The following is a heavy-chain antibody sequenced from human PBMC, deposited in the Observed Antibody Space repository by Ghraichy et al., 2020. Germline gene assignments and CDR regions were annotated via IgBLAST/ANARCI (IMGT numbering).Heavy chain of an antibody. J-gene: IGHJ3*02. CDR2: IYSGGST. CDR1: GFTVSSNY. D-gene: IGHD4-23*01. Sequence: GGSLRLSCAASGFTVSSNYMSWVRQAPGKGLEWVSVIYSGGSTYYADSVKGRFTISRDNSKNTLYLQMNSLRAEDTAVYYCARENRYGGSAFDIWGQGTMVTVSS. CDR3: ARENRYGGSAFDI. V-gene: IGHV3-53*01.